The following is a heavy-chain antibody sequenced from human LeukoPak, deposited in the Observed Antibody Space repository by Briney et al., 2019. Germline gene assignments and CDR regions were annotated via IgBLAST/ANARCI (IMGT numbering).Heavy chain of an antibody. J-gene: IGHJ4*02. CDR1: GGSFGGYY. CDR3: ARWTHHLDY. Sequence: SETLSLTCAVNGGSFGGYYWSWIRQPPGKGLEWIGEINHSGSTNYNPSLKSRVTISVDTSKNQFSLKLSSVTAADTAVYYCARWTHHLDYWGQGTLVTVSS. V-gene: IGHV4-34*01. CDR2: INHSGST. D-gene: IGHD3/OR15-3a*01.